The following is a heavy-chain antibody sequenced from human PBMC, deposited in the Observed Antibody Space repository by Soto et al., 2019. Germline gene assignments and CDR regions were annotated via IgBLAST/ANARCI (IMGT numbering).Heavy chain of an antibody. Sequence: ASLKVSCRASGGTFSSYAISWVRQAPGQGLEWMGGIIPIFGTANYAQKFQGRVTITADKSTGTAYMELSSLRSEDTAVYYCARFDSTSHFDLWGRGTLVTVSS. CDR2: IIPIFGTA. CDR3: ARFDSTSHFDL. V-gene: IGHV1-69*06. CDR1: GGTFSSYA. D-gene: IGHD3-22*01. J-gene: IGHJ2*01.